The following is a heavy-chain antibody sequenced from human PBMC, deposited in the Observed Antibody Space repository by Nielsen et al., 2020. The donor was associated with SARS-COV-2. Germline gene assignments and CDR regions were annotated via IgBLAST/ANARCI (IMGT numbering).Heavy chain of an antibody. D-gene: IGHD3-16*01. V-gene: IGHV5-51*01. CDR1: GYSFSSYW. CDR2: IYPGDSET. J-gene: IGHJ4*02. CDR3: ARRHMIPFGAGTYHFDF. Sequence: GESLKISCEASGYSFSSYWIAWVRQRSGKGLEWMGIIYPGDSETKYSPSFQGQVTMSVDKSLRTAYLQWRTLKASDTAMYYCARRHMIPFGAGTYHFDFWGQGTLVTVSS.